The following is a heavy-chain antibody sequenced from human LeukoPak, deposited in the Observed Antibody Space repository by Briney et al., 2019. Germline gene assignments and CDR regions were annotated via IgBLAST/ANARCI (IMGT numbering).Heavy chain of an antibody. J-gene: IGHJ4*02. CDR2: IYTSGST. D-gene: IGHD2-15*01. CDR1: GGSISSYD. V-gene: IGHV4-4*07. Sequence: TSETLSLTCTVSGGSISSYDWSWIRQPAGKGLEWIGRIYTSGSTNYNPSLKSRVTISVDTSKNQFSLKLSSVTAADAAVYYCARDCSGGTCYLGVVDYWGQGILVTVSS. CDR3: ARDCSGGTCYLGVVDY.